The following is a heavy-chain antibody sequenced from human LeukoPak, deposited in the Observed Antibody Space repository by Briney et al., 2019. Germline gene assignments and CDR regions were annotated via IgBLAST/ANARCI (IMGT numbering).Heavy chain of an antibody. CDR2: IKRKTDGGAT. J-gene: IGHJ6*02. Sequence: GGSLRLSCAASGFTFTNAWMSWVRQVPGKGLEWVGRIKRKTDGGATDYAAPVKGRFTISRDDSKNTLYLHMNSLKTEDTGVYYCTSPSSPYYYYNMDVWGQGTTVTVSS. CDR3: TSPSSPYYYYNMDV. CDR1: GFTFTNAW. V-gene: IGHV3-15*01.